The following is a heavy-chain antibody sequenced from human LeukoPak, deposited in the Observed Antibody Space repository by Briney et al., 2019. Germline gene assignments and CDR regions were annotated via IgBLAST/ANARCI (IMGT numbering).Heavy chain of an antibody. V-gene: IGHV3-23*01. CDR1: GFGFSNHD. CDR3: VRARELHY. D-gene: IGHD1-26*01. CDR2: ISGSGGGT. J-gene: IGHJ4*02. Sequence: GGSLRLSCVASGFGFSNHDMNWGRQAPGKGLEWVASISGSGGGTFYTDSVKGRFTISRDTSKNTLYLEMNNLKDEDTAVYYCVRARELHYWGQGTLVTVSS.